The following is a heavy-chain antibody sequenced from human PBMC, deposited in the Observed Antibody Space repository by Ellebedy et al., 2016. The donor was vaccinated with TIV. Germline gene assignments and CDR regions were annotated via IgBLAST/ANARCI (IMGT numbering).Heavy chain of an antibody. CDR3: AKCPYDSSMDDFNGYFDY. Sequence: MPSETLSLTCAVSGGSISSSNWWSWVRQPPGKGLEWIGEIYHSGSTNYNPSLKSRVTISVDKSKNQFSLNLSSVTAADTAVYYCAKCPYDSSMDDFNGYFDYWGQGTLVTVSS. V-gene: IGHV4-4*02. CDR1: GGSISSSNW. CDR2: IYHSGST. D-gene: IGHD3-22*01. J-gene: IGHJ4*02.